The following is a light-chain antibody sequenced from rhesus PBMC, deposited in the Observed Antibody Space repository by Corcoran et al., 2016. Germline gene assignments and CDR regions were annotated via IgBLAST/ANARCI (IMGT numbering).Light chain of an antibody. CDR1: QGISNY. CDR2: YAT. V-gene: IGKV1S16*01. J-gene: IGKJ1*01. Sequence: DIQMTQSPSSLSASVGDTVTITCRASQGISNYLAWYQQKPGKAPNPLIYYATNLESGVPSRFWGSGYGTDFTLTISSLQPEDFATYYCQQHNSYPWTFGQGTKVEIK. CDR3: QQHNSYPWT.